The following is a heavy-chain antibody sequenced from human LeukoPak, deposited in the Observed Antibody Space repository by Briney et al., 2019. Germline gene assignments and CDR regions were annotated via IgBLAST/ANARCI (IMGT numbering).Heavy chain of an antibody. J-gene: IGHJ4*02. D-gene: IGHD6-19*01. CDR2: IIPIFGTA. CDR1: GGTFSSYA. Sequence: SVKVSCKASGGTFSSYAISWVRQAPGQGLEWMGGIIPIFGTANYAQKSQGRVTITADESTSTAYMELSSLRSEDTAVYYCARAHSSGWYHQYYFDYWGQGTLVTVSS. V-gene: IGHV1-69*13. CDR3: ARAHSSGWYHQYYFDY.